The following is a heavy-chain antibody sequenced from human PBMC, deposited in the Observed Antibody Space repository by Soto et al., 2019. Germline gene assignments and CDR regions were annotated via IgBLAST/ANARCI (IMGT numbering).Heavy chain of an antibody. V-gene: IGHV3-21*01. CDR2: ISSSSSYI. J-gene: IGHJ6*02. Sequence: EVQLVESGGGLVKPGGSLRLSCAASGFTFSSYSMNWVRQAPGKGLEWVSSISSSSSYIYYADSVKGRFTISRDNAKNSLYLQMNSLRAEDTAVYYCARFESIQLFYYYGMDVWGQGTTVTVSS. D-gene: IGHD1-1*01. CDR3: ARFESIQLFYYYGMDV. CDR1: GFTFSSYS.